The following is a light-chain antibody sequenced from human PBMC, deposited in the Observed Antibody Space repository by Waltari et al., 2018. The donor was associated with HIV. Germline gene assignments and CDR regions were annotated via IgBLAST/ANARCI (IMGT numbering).Light chain of an antibody. Sequence: QPVLTQSSSASASLGSSVKPTCTLSSGHSSYIIAWPQQQPGKAPRYLMKLEGSGSYNKGSGVPDRFSGSSSGADRYLTISNLQFEDEADYYCETWDSNTWVFGGGTKLTVL. CDR3: ETWDSNTWV. CDR1: SGHSSYI. J-gene: IGLJ3*02. V-gene: IGLV4-60*02. CDR2: LEGSGSY.